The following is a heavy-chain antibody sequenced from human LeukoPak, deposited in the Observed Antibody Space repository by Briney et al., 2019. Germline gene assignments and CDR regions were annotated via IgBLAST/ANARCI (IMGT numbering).Heavy chain of an antibody. CDR1: GGTFSSYA. D-gene: IGHD3-22*01. CDR3: ARDGYYDSSGYGWFDP. Sequence: SVKVSCKASGGTFSSYAISWVRQAPGQGLEWMGGIIPIFGTANYAQKFQGRVTITTDESTSTAYMELSSLRSEDTAVYYCARDGYYDSSGYGWFDPWGQGTLVTVSS. V-gene: IGHV1-69*05. J-gene: IGHJ5*02. CDR2: IIPIFGTA.